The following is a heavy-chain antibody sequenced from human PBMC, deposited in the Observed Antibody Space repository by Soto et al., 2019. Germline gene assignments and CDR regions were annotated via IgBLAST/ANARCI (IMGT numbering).Heavy chain of an antibody. J-gene: IGHJ4*02. CDR1: GYSFTSYW. V-gene: IGHV5-51*01. Sequence: GESLKISCKGSGYSFTSYWIGWVRQMPGKGLEWMGIIYPGDSDTRYSPSFQGQVTISADKSISTAYLQWTSLKASDTAMYYCAKGGSYYETHGYFDYWGQGTLVTVSS. D-gene: IGHD1-26*01. CDR3: AKGGSYYETHGYFDY. CDR2: IYPGDSDT.